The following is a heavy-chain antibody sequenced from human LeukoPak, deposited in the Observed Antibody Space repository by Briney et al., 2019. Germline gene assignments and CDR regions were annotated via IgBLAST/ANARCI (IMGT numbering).Heavy chain of an antibody. D-gene: IGHD2-2*01. CDR2: IYYSGST. Sequence: SETLSLTCTVSGGSISSSSYYWGWIRQPPGKGLEWIGSIYYSGSTYYNPSLKSRVTISVDTSKNQFSLKLSSVTAADTAVYYCARDRGSTSYVTWFDPWGQGTLVTVSS. CDR3: ARDRGSTSYVTWFDP. V-gene: IGHV4-39*07. J-gene: IGHJ5*02. CDR1: GGSISSSSYY.